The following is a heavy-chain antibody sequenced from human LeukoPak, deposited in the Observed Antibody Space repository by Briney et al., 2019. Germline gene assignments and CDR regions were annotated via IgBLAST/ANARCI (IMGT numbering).Heavy chain of an antibody. V-gene: IGHV3-74*01. D-gene: IGHD3-22*01. J-gene: IGHJ4*02. Sequence: GGSLRLSCAASGFTFSSYWMHWVRQAPGKGLVWVSRINSDGSSTSYADSVKGRFTISRDNSKNTLYLQMNSLRAEDTAVYYCAKGLDYDSSGSDYWGQGTLVTVSS. CDR1: GFTFSSYW. CDR3: AKGLDYDSSGSDY. CDR2: INSDGSST.